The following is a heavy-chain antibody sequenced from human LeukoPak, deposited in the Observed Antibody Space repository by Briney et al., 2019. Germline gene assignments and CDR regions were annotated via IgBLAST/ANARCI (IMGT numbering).Heavy chain of an antibody. CDR3: ARDHWDAAAGIIEFGYYYYGMDV. V-gene: IGHV3-30*04. CDR1: GFTFSSYA. J-gene: IGHJ6*02. Sequence: GGSLRLSCAASGFTFSSYAMHWVRQAPGKGLEWVAVISYDGSNKYYADSVKGRFTISRDNSKNTLYLQMNSLRAEDTAVYYCARDHWDAAAGIIEFGYYYYGMDVWGQGTTVTVSS. D-gene: IGHD6-13*01. CDR2: ISYDGSNK.